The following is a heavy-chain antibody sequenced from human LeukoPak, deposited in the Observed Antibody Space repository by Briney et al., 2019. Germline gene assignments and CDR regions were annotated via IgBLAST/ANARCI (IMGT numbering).Heavy chain of an antibody. J-gene: IGHJ4*02. CDR1: GYTFTGYY. D-gene: IGHD1-26*01. CDR3: ARAVIVEATAADY. CDR2: INPNSGGT. V-gene: IGHV1-2*02. Sequence: GASVKVSCKASGYTFTGYYMHWVRQAPGQGLEWMGWINPNSGGTNYAQKFQGRVTMTRDTSISTAYMELSRLRSDDTAVYYCARAVIVEATAADYWGQGTLVTVSS.